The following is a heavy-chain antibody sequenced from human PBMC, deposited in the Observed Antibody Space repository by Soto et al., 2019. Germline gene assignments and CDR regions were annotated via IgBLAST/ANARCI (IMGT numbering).Heavy chain of an antibody. CDR3: ARGWGHTCADLEY. CDR2: IDTSNGNT. CDR1: GYTFSYYR. J-gene: IGHJ4*02. D-gene: IGHD2-21*02. V-gene: IGHV1-18*01. Sequence: QVQLVQSGAEVKKPGASVKVSCQASGYTFSYYRINWVRQAPGQGLERMGWIDTSNGNTDYAQTFQDRVTMTADTSTSTTSMAVRSQRSHDTAVYYCARGWGHTCADLEYWGQGTLVAVAS.